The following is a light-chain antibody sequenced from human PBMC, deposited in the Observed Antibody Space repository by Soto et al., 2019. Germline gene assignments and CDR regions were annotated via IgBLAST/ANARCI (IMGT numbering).Light chain of an antibody. CDR2: KAS. Sequence: DIQMTQSPSTLSASVGDRVTITCRASQSISYWLAWYQQKPGKAPNLLIYKASILESGVPSRFSGSGSGTEFTLTISSLQPDDFASYYFQQYNNYWTFGQGNKVEIK. CDR3: QQYNNYWT. J-gene: IGKJ1*01. CDR1: QSISYW. V-gene: IGKV1-5*03.